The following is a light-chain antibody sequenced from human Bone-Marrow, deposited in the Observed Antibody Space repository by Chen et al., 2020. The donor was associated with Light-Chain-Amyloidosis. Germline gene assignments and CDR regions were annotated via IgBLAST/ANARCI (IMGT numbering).Light chain of an antibody. J-gene: IGLJ2*01. CDR3: QVWDSTTVV. CDR2: QDT. CDR1: KLGEKY. Sequence: SYELTQPPSVSVSPGQTASITCSGDKLGEKYTCWYQQKPGQSPLLVVYQDTKRPSGIPERISGSNSGNTATLTISGTQAMDEADYYCQVWDSTTVVFGGGTKVTVL. V-gene: IGLV3-1*01.